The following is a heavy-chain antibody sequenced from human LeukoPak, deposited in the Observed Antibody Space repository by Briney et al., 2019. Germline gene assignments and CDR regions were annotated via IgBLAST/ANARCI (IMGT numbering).Heavy chain of an antibody. Sequence: HPGGSLRLSCAASGFTFSSYAMSWVRQAPGKGLEWVSAISGSGGSTYYADSVKGRFTISRDNSKNTLYLQMNSLRAEDTAVYYCAEDYGDSKYYFDYWGQGTLVTVSS. J-gene: IGHJ4*02. D-gene: IGHD4-17*01. CDR3: AEDYGDSKYYFDY. CDR2: ISGSGGST. V-gene: IGHV3-23*01. CDR1: GFTFSSYA.